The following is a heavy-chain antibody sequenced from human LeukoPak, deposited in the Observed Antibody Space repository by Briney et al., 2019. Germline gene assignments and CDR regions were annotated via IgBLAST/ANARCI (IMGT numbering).Heavy chain of an antibody. CDR1: GFTFSAYS. J-gene: IGHJ3*01. D-gene: IGHD2-2*01. Sequence: GESLRLSCAPSGFTFSAYSLSWVRQAPGKGLEWVAKIKKDGSEKDYVDSVRGRFTISRDNSKNALYLQMNSLRLEDTAVYYCARDRDCSRTSCFNAFDVWGQGTMAIVSS. CDR2: IKKDGSEK. CDR3: ARDRDCSRTSCFNAFDV. V-gene: IGHV3-7*01.